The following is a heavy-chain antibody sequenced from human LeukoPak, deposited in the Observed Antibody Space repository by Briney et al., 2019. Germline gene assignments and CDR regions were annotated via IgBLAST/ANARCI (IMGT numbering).Heavy chain of an antibody. D-gene: IGHD1-26*01. V-gene: IGHV4-59*01. J-gene: IGHJ4*02. CDR1: GGSISSYY. CDR2: IYYSGST. CDR3: ARGGAHYIVGATTIADY. Sequence: SETLSLTCTVSGGSISSYYWSWIRQPPGKGLEWIGYIYYSGSTNYNPSLKSRVTISVDTSKNQLSLKLSSVTAADTAVYYCARGGAHYIVGATTIADYWGQGTLVTVSS.